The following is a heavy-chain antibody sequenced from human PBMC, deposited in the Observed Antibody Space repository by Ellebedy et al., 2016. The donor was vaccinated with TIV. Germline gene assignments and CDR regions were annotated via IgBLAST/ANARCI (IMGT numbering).Heavy chain of an antibody. Sequence: GGSLRLSXAASGFTFSSYAMSWVRQAPGKGLEWVSAISGSGGSTYYADSVKGRFTISRDNSKNTLYLQMNSLRAEDTAVYYCAKGSGLVIAAYWGQGTLVTVSS. CDR2: ISGSGGST. CDR3: AKGSGLVIAAY. J-gene: IGHJ4*02. D-gene: IGHD3/OR15-3a*01. CDR1: GFTFSSYA. V-gene: IGHV3-23*01.